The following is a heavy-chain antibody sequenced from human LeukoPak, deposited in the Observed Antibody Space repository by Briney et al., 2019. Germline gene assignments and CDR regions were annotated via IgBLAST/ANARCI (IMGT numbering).Heavy chain of an antibody. D-gene: IGHD7-27*01. V-gene: IGHV4-61*01. CDR1: GGSLSRGSYY. CDR3: ASDLGMGLLTEAFDI. Sequence: SETLSLTCTVSGGSLSRGSYYWSWIRQPPGKGLEWIGYIYYSGSTNYNPSLKSRVTISVDTPKNQFSLKLSSVTAADTAVYYCASDLGMGLLTEAFDIWGQGTMVTVSS. J-gene: IGHJ3*02. CDR2: IYYSGST.